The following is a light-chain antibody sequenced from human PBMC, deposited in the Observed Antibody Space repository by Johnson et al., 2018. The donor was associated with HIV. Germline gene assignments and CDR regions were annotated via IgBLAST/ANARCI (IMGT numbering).Light chain of an antibody. Sequence: VLTQPPSVSAAPGQQVTISCSGSSSNIGNNYVSWYQQLPGTAPKLLIYDNNKRPSGIPDRFSGSKSGTSATLGITGLQTGDDADYYCGTWDSSLSAEVFGTGTKVTVL. CDR3: GTWDSSLSAEV. CDR1: SSNIGNNY. V-gene: IGLV1-51*01. CDR2: DNN. J-gene: IGLJ1*01.